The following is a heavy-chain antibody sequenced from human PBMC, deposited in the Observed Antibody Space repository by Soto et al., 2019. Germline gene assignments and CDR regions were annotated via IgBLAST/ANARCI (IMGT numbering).Heavy chain of an antibody. Sequence: EVQLVESGGGLVQPGESLRLSCAASGFTFSDHYMDWVRQAPGKGRELVGRTRRTAYSYTTEYVASVEGRFTISRDDSKNSLYLQMNSLKTEDTAVYYCARDRSGRYGYDYRGQGTLVTVSS. CDR2: TRRTAYSYTT. CDR3: ARDRSGRYGYDY. V-gene: IGHV3-72*01. J-gene: IGHJ4*02. CDR1: GFTFSDHY. D-gene: IGHD5-18*01.